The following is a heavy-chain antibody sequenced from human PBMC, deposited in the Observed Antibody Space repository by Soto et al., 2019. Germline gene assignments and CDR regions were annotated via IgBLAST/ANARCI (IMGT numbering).Heavy chain of an antibody. CDR3: ARGRRTMVRGENTYYYGMDV. Sequence: QVQLVESGGGVVQPGRSLRLSCAASGFTFSIYTVHWVRQAPGKGLEWVAAISCDGSNKYYADSVKGRFTISRDNSENTLYLQMDSLRAEDTAVYYCARGRRTMVRGENTYYYGMDVWGQGTTVTISS. D-gene: IGHD3-10*01. CDR1: GFTFSIYT. V-gene: IGHV3-30-3*01. CDR2: ISCDGSNK. J-gene: IGHJ6*02.